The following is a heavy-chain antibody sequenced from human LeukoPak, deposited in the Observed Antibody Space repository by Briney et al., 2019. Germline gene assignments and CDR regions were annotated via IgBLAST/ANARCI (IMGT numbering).Heavy chain of an antibody. CDR3: AKDLMTRSAGFFDY. Sequence: RGSLRLSCAASGFTFSSYGMHWVRQAPGKGLEWVAFIRYDGSNKYYADSVKGRFTISRDNSKNTLYLQMNSLRAEDTAVYYCAKDLMTRSAGFFDYWGQGTLVTVSS. D-gene: IGHD3-3*01. CDR2: IRYDGSNK. CDR1: GFTFSSYG. J-gene: IGHJ4*02. V-gene: IGHV3-30*02.